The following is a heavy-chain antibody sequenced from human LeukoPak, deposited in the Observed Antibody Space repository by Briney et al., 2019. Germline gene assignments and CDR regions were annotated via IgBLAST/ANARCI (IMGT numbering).Heavy chain of an antibody. CDR3: TRVIYYYGMDV. V-gene: IGHV3-49*03. J-gene: IGHJ6*02. CDR2: IRSKAYGGTT. CDR1: GFTFGDYA. Sequence: PGGSLRLSCTASGFTFGDYAMSWFRQAPGKGLEGVGFIRSKAYGGTTEYAASVKGRFTIPRDDSKSIAYLQMNSLKTEDTAVYYCTRVIYYYGMDVWGQGTTVTVSS.